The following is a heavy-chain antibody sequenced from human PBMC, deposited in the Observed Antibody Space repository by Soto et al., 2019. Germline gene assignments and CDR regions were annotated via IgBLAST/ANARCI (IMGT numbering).Heavy chain of an antibody. J-gene: IGHJ5*02. CDR1: GYSFTNYL. V-gene: IGHV5-51*01. CDR3: ARHGFYGDYSSNYFDP. CDR2: IYPSDSDT. Sequence: GESLKISCKASGYSFTNYLIAWLRQMPGKGLEYMGIIYPSDSDTRYSPSFQGQVTISADKSISTAYLQWSSLKASDTAIYYCARHGFYGDYSSNYFDPWGQGTLVTVSS. D-gene: IGHD4-17*01.